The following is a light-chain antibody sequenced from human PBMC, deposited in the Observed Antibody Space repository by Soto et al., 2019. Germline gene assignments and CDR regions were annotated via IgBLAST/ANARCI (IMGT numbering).Light chain of an antibody. V-gene: IGKV1-13*02. Sequence: AIQLTQSRSSLSASVGDRVTITCRASQGISSALAGYQQKPGKAPKLLIYDASSLESGVPSRFSGSGSGTDFTLTISSLQPEAVATYYCQQFNSYPLAFGGGTKVEIK. CDR3: QQFNSYPLA. CDR2: DAS. J-gene: IGKJ4*01. CDR1: QGISSA.